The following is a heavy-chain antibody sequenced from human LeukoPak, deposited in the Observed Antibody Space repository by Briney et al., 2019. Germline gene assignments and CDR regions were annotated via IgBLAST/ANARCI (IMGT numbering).Heavy chain of an antibody. Sequence: GASVKVSCKASGYTFTSYGISWVRQAPGQGLEWMGWISAYNGNTNYAQKLQGRVTMTTDTSTSTAYMELRSLRSDDTAVYYCARGGYYDILTGYNAIDYWGQGTLVTVSS. J-gene: IGHJ4*02. CDR1: GYTFTSYG. V-gene: IGHV1-18*01. CDR3: ARGGYYDILTGYNAIDY. D-gene: IGHD3-9*01. CDR2: ISAYNGNT.